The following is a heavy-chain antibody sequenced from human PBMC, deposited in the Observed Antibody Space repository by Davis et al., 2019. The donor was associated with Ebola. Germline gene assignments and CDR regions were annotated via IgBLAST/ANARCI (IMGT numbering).Heavy chain of an antibody. V-gene: IGHV4-59*08. CDR3: ARQRGGLRIWYFDL. CDR1: GGSISSYY. CDR2: IYYSGST. Sequence: MPSETLSFTCTVSGGSISSYYWSWIRQPPGKGLEWIGYIYYSGSTNYNPSLKSRVTISVDTSKNQFSLKLSSMTAADTAVYYCARQRGGLRIWYFDLWGRGTLVTVSS. D-gene: IGHD4-17*01. J-gene: IGHJ2*01.